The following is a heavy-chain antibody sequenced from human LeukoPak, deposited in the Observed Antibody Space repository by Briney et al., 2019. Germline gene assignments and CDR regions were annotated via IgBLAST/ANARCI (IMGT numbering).Heavy chain of an antibody. J-gene: IGHJ4*02. V-gene: IGHV4-59*01. CDR1: GGSISSYY. CDR2: IYYSGST. CDR3: ARERKLRYFDWFRSSCLFDY. D-gene: IGHD3-9*01. Sequence: SETLSLTCTVSGGSISSYYWSWIRQPPGKGLEWIGYIYYSGSTNYNPSLKSRVTISVDTSKNQFSLKLSSVTAADTAVYYCARERKLRYFDWFRSSCLFDYWGQGTLVTVSS.